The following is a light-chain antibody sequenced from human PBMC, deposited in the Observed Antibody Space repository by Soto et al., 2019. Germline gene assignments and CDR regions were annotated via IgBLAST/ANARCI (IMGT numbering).Light chain of an antibody. CDR1: SSDVGGYNY. Sequence: QSALTQPASVSGSPGQSITISCTGTSSDVGGYNYVSWYQQQSGKAPKLMIHEVSNRPSGVSNRFSGSKSGNTASLTISGLQAEDEADYYCQSYDSSLSGLYVFGTGTKVTVL. CDR3: QSYDSSLSGLYV. CDR2: EVS. J-gene: IGLJ1*01. V-gene: IGLV2-14*01.